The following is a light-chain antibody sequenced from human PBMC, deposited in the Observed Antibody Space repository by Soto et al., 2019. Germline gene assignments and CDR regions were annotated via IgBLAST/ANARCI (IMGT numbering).Light chain of an antibody. J-gene: IGLJ3*02. V-gene: IGLV2-14*01. Sequence: QSVLTQPASVSGSPGQSITISCTGTSSDVGGYNYVSWYQQHPGKAPKLMIYDVSNRPSGVSNRFSGSKSGNTASLTISGLQAEDEADYYCSSYTSSSTWVFGGGTMVTVL. CDR3: SSYTSSSTWV. CDR2: DVS. CDR1: SSDVGGYNY.